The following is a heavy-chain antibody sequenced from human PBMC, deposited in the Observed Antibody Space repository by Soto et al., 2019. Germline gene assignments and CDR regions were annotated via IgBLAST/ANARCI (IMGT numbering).Heavy chain of an antibody. D-gene: IGHD5-12*01. CDR2: IYPGDSDT. CDR3: ARSTRDGYRPFAFDI. CDR1: GYSFTSYW. V-gene: IGHV5-51*01. Sequence: GESLKISCKGSGYSFTSYWIGWVRQMPGKGLEWMGIIYPGDSDTRYSPSFQGQVTISADKSISTAYLQWSSLKASDTAMYYCARSTRDGYRPFAFDIWGQETMVTVSS. J-gene: IGHJ3*02.